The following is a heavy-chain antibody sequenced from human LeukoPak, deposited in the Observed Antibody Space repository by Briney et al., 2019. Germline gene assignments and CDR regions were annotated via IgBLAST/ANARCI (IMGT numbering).Heavy chain of an antibody. D-gene: IGHD2-15*01. Sequence: ASVKVSCKASGYTFTGYYMHWVRQAPGQGLEWMGWINPNSGGTNYAQKFQGRVTMTRDTSISTAYMELSRLRSDDTAVYYCARESELLPLLSPTGGYWGQGTLVTVSS. J-gene: IGHJ4*02. CDR3: ARESELLPLLSPTGGY. CDR2: INPNSGGT. CDR1: GYTFTGYY. V-gene: IGHV1-2*02.